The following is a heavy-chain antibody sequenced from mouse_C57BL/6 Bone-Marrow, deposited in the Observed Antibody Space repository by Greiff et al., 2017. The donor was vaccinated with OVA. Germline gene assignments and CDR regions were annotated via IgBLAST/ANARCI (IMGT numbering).Heavy chain of an antibody. V-gene: IGHV8-12*01. CDR3: ARKARSTVVATDWYCGV. D-gene: IGHD1-1*01. CDR1: GFSLSTSGMG. Sequence: QVTLKVSGPGILQSSQTLSLTCSFSGFSLSTSGMGVSWIRQPSGKGLEWLAHIYWDDDKRYNPSLKSQLTISKDTSRDQVFLKITSVDTADTATNSGARKARSTVVATDWYCGVWGTGTTVTVSS. CDR2: IYWDDDK. J-gene: IGHJ1*03.